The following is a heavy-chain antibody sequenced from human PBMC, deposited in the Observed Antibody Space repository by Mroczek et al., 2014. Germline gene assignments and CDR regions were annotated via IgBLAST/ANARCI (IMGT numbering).Heavy chain of an antibody. Sequence: VQLVQSGGGLVQPGRSLRLSCAASGFTFDDYAMHWVRQAPGKGLEWVSGISWNSGSIGYADSVKGRFTISRDNAKNSLYLQMNSLRAEDTALYYCAKEGTGTSTGDYDTVFPGNWFDPWGQGTWSPSPQ. J-gene: IGHJ5*02. CDR3: AKEGTGTSTGDYDTVFPGNWFDP. D-gene: IGHD4-17*01. CDR2: ISWNSGSI. V-gene: IGHV3-9*01. CDR1: GFTFDDYA.